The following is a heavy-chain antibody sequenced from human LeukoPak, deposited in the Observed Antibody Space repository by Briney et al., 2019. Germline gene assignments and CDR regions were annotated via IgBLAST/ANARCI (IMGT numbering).Heavy chain of an antibody. CDR2: IINSGGST. CDR1: GFIATTNY. Sequence: GGSLRLSCAGSGFIATTNYMSWVRQAPGKGLEWVSAIINSGGSTYYADSVKGRFTISRDNSKNTLYLQMNSLRAEDTAVYYCAKDAYGYKDYWGQGTLVTVSS. V-gene: IGHV3-23*01. J-gene: IGHJ4*02. CDR3: AKDAYGYKDY. D-gene: IGHD5-18*01.